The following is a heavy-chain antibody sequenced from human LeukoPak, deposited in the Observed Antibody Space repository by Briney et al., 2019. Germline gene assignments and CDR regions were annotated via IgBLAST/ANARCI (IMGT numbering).Heavy chain of an antibody. CDR1: GFAFSSYW. V-gene: IGHV3-7*01. Sequence: GGSLRLSCVASGFAFSSYWMSWVRQAPGKGPEWVANIKQDGGEKYYADSVKGRFTISRDNAKNSLFLQMNSLRVEDTAVYYCARLGGSYYTYWGQGTLVTVSS. D-gene: IGHD1-26*01. CDR3: ARLGGSYYTY. CDR2: IKQDGGEK. J-gene: IGHJ4*02.